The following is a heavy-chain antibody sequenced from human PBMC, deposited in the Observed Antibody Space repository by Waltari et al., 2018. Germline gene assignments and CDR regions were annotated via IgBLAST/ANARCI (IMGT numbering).Heavy chain of an antibody. V-gene: IGHV3-49*03. J-gene: IGHJ3*02. Sequence: EVQLVESGGGLVQPGRSLRLSCTASGFTFGDYAMSWFRQAPGKGLEWVGFIRSKAYGGTTEDAASVKGRFTISKDDSKSIAYLQMNSLKTEDTAVYYCTRDRLVTIFGVVIMRDAFDIWGQGTMVTVSS. CDR3: TRDRLVTIFGVVIMRDAFDI. CDR1: GFTFGDYA. D-gene: IGHD3-3*01. CDR2: IRSKAYGGTT.